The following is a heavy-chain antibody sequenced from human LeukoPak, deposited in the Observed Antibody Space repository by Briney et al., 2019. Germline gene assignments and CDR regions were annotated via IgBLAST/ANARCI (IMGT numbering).Heavy chain of an antibody. CDR1: GVSISSSNW. V-gene: IGHV4-4*02. CDR3: ARTAYDSSGYQYYFDY. J-gene: IGHJ4*02. D-gene: IGHD3-22*01. CDR2: IYHSGST. Sequence: SGTLSLTCAVSGVSISSSNWWSWVRQPPGKGLEWIGEIYHSGSTNYNPSLKSRVTISVDKSKNQFSLKLSSVTAADTAVYYCARTAYDSSGYQYYFDYWGQGTLVTVSS.